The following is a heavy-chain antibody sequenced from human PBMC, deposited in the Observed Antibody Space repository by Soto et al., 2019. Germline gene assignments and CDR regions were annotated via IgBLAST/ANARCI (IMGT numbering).Heavy chain of an antibody. V-gene: IGHV3-48*02. CDR2: ISSSGGAI. CDR1: GFIFSDYT. Sequence: EVQLVESGGDLVQPGGSLRLSCAASGFIFSDYTMTWVRQAPGRGLEFVSHISSSGGAIFYAESVKGRFTVSRDNAKNSLYLQMTSLREDDTAVYFCARDHGGSTWVGGGYSFFGLDVWGQGTAVTVSS. J-gene: IGHJ6*02. CDR3: ARDHGGSTWVGGGYSFFGLDV. D-gene: IGHD6-13*01.